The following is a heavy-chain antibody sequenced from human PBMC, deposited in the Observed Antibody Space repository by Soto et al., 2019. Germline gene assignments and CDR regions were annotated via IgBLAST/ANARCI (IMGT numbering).Heavy chain of an antibody. Sequence: QVQLVQSGAEVKKPGASVKVSCKASGYTFTSYGISWVRQAPGQGLEWMGWISAYNGNTNYAQKLQGRVTMTTDTSTSTAYMELRSRRSDDTAVYYCAKVPVVEYCSSTSCYAFDYWGQGTLVTVSS. J-gene: IGHJ4*02. V-gene: IGHV1-18*01. CDR1: GYTFTSYG. CDR2: ISAYNGNT. D-gene: IGHD2-2*01. CDR3: AKVPVVEYCSSTSCYAFDY.